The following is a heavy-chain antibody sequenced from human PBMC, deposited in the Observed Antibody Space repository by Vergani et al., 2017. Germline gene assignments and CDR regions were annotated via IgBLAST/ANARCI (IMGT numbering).Heavy chain of an antibody. D-gene: IGHD6-13*01. Sequence: QVQLQQWGAGLLKPSETLSLTCAVYGGSFSGYYWSWIRKPPGKGLEWIGEINHSGSTNYNPSLKSRVTISVDTSKNQFSLKLSSVTAADTAVYYCARTYSSSWYGSWFDPWGQGTLVTVSS. CDR1: GGSFSGYY. J-gene: IGHJ5*02. V-gene: IGHV4-34*01. CDR2: INHSGST. CDR3: ARTYSSSWYGSWFDP.